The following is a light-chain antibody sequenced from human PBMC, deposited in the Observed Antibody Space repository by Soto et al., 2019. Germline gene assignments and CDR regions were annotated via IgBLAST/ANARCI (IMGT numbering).Light chain of an antibody. Sequence: QSALTQPRSVSGSPGQSVTISCTGTSSDVGGYNDVSWYQQHPGKAPKLMIYDVSKRPSGVPDRFSGSKSGNTASLTISGLQAEDEDDYYCCSYAGSYTFEVFGTGTKVTVL. CDR2: DVS. CDR3: CSYAGSYTFEV. CDR1: SSDVGGYND. J-gene: IGLJ1*01. V-gene: IGLV2-11*01.